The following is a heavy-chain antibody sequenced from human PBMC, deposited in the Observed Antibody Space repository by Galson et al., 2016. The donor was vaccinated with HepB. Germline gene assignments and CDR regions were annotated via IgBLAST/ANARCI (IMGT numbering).Heavy chain of an antibody. Sequence: VKVSCKASGYTFTGYGISWVRQAPGQGLEWMGWVSGYTGDTKHAQRFQGRVTMTTDTSTSTAYMELRSLRADDTAIYYCARDCPQGVVIVPGGSHYYGMDVWGQGTTVTVSS. J-gene: IGHJ6*02. CDR2: VSGYTGDT. D-gene: IGHD2/OR15-2a*01. CDR3: ARDCPQGVVIVPGGSHYYGMDV. V-gene: IGHV1-18*01. CDR1: GYTFTGYG.